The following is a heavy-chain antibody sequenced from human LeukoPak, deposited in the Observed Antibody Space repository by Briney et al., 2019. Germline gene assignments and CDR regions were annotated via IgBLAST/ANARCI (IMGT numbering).Heavy chain of an antibody. CDR2: INTDGSST. V-gene: IGHV3-74*01. D-gene: IGHD6-6*01. CDR3: ARAGRRLLFLES. J-gene: IGHJ4*02. CDR1: GFTFSNYV. Sequence: GGSLRLSCAASGFTFSNYVMGWVRQAPGKGLVWVSRINTDGSSTSYADSVKGRFTISRDNAKNTLYLQMNSLRAEDTAVYYCARAGRRLLFLESWGLGTLVTVSS.